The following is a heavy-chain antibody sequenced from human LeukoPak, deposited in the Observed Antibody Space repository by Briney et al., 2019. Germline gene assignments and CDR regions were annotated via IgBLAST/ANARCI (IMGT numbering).Heavy chain of an antibody. CDR3: ARAVGSSESNWFDP. V-gene: IGHV4-61*02. J-gene: IGHJ5*02. CDR1: GGTFSSGTNY. CDR2: IYATGST. Sequence: SQTLSLTCTVSGGTFSSGTNYWRWLRQPAGMGLEGIGRIYATGSTNYNPSLKSRVTISVDTSKNQFSLKLSSVTAADTAVYYCARAVGSSESNWFDPWGQGTLATVSS. D-gene: IGHD1-26*01.